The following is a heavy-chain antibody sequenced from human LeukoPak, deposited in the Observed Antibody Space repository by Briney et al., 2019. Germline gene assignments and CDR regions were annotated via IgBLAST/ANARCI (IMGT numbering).Heavy chain of an antibody. D-gene: IGHD5-18*01. V-gene: IGHV3-23*01. CDR2: ISGSGTNT. CDR1: GGSISSYY. Sequence: PSETLSLTCIVSGGSISSYYWSWVRQAPGKGLEWVSGISGSGTNTNYADSVKGRFTISRDNSKNTVYLQMKSLRAEDTAVYYCAKSSRPVTAMAFFDYWGQGTLVTVSS. J-gene: IGHJ4*02. CDR3: AKSSRPVTAMAFFDY.